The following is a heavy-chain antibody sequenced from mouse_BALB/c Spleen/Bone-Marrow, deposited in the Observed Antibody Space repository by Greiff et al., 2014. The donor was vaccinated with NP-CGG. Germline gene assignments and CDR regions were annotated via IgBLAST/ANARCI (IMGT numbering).Heavy chain of an antibody. CDR3: ARSGGNYDYFDY. CDR2: VSYSGST. V-gene: IGHV3-8*02. D-gene: IGHD2-1*01. Sequence: VQLQQSGPSLVKPSQTLSLTCSVTGDSITSGYWNWIRKFPGNKLEYMGYVSYSGSTYYNPSLKSRMSITRDTSKNQYYLQLNSVTTEDTATYYCARSGGNYDYFDYWGQGTTLTVSS. J-gene: IGHJ2*01. CDR1: GDSITSGY.